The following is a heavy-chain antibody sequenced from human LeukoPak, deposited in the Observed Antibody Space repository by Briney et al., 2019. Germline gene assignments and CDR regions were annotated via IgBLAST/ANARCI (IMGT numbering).Heavy chain of an antibody. CDR1: GGSISSGGYY. CDR3: AREIYCTSSSCSGGFDY. D-gene: IGHD2-2*01. CDR2: IYYSGST. J-gene: IGHJ4*02. Sequence: SETLSLTCTVSGGSISSGGYYWSWIRQHPGKGLEWIGYIYYSGSTYYNPSLKSRVTISVDTSKNQFSLKLSSVTAADTAVYYCAREIYCTSSSCSGGFDYWGQGTLVTVSS. V-gene: IGHV4-31*03.